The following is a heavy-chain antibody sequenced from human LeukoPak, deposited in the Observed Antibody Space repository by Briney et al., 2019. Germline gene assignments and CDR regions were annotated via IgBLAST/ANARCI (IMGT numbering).Heavy chain of an antibody. CDR3: ARHGHCSGGSCYSWFDP. CDR2: IYYSGST. CDR1: GGSISSSSYY. V-gene: IGHV4-39*01. D-gene: IGHD2-15*01. J-gene: IGHJ5*02. Sequence: SETLSLTCTVSGGSISSSSYYWGWIRQPPGKGLEWIGSIYYSGSTYYNPSLKSRVTISVDTSKNQFSLKLSSVTAADTAVYCCARHGHCSGGSCYSWFDPWGQGTLVTVSS.